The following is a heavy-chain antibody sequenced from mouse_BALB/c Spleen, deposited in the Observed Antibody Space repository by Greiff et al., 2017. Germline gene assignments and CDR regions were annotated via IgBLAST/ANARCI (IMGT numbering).Heavy chain of an antibody. CDR1: GYSITSDYA. D-gene: IGHD4-1*01. Sequence: EVMLVESGPGLVKPSQSLSLTCTVTGYSITSDYAWNWIRQFPGNKLEWMGYISYSGSTSYNPSLKSRISITRDTSKNQFFLQLNSVTTEDTATYYCARGTGTSFDYWGQGTTLTVSS. V-gene: IGHV3-2*02. CDR2: ISYSGST. CDR3: ARGTGTSFDY. J-gene: IGHJ2*01.